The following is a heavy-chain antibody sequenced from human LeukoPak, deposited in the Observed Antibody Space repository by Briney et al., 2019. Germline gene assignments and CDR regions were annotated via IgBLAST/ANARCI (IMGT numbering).Heavy chain of an antibody. Sequence: ASVKVSCKASGYTFTGYYMHWVRQAPGQGLEGMGWINPNSGGTNYAQKFQGRVTMTRDTSISTAYMELSRLRSDDTAVYYCAIGRGYSYGLDYWGQGTLVTVSS. CDR2: INPNSGGT. D-gene: IGHD5-18*01. J-gene: IGHJ4*02. CDR3: AIGRGYSYGLDY. CDR1: GYTFTGYY. V-gene: IGHV1-2*02.